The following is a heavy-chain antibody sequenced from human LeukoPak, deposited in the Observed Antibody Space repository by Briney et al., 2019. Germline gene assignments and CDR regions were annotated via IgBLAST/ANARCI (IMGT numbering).Heavy chain of an antibody. CDR2: INWNGGST. CDR1: GFTFDDYG. Sequence: GGSLRRSCAASGFTFDDYGMSWVRQAPGKGLEWVSGINWNGGSTGYADSVKGRFTISRDNAKNSLYLQMNSLRAEDTALYYCATHTSSHYYYYMDVWGKGTTVTVSS. D-gene: IGHD2-2*01. J-gene: IGHJ6*03. V-gene: IGHV3-20*04. CDR3: ATHTSSHYYYYMDV.